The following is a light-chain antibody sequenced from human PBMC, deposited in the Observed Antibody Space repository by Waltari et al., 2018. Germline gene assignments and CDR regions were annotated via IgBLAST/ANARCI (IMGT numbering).Light chain of an antibody. V-gene: IGLV2-14*01. CDR1: SSDVGGYQH. CDR3: SSYTSSSTWV. J-gene: IGLJ3*02. Sequence: QSALTQPASVSGSPGQSITISCTGTSSDVGGYQHVPWYQQHPGKAPKLMISDVSKRPSGVSNRFTGSKSDNTASLTISGLQAEDEADYYCSSYTSSSTWVFGGGTKLTVL. CDR2: DVS.